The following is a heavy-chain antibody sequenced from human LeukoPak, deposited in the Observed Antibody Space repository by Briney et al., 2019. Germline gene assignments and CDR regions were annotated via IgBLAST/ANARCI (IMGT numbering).Heavy chain of an antibody. CDR1: GFIFSTSV. J-gene: IGHJ4*02. CDR3: AKGSAAARPYYFDY. CDR2: ISGDGSST. Sequence: GGSLRLSCAASGFIFSTSVMSWVRQAPGKGLEWVSAISGDGSSTYYADSVKGRFTISRDNSKNTLYLQVNSLRAEDTAIYYCAKGSAAARPYYFDYWGQGTLVTVSS. V-gene: IGHV3-23*01. D-gene: IGHD6-6*01.